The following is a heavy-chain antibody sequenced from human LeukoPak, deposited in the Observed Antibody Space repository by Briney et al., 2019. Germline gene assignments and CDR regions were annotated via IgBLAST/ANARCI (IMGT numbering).Heavy chain of an antibody. D-gene: IGHD6-19*01. V-gene: IGHV1-69*13. J-gene: IGHJ5*02. CDR1: GGTFSSYG. CDR3: ARSIAVAASWFDP. Sequence: SVKVSCKASGGTFSSYGISWVRQAPGQGLEWMGGTIPIFGTTNYAQKFQGRVTITADESTSTAYMELRSLRSDDTAVYYCARSIAVAASWFDPWGQGTLVTVSS. CDR2: TIPIFGTT.